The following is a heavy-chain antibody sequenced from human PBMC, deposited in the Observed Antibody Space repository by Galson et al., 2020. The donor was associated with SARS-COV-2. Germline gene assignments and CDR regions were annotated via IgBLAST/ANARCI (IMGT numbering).Heavy chain of an antibody. Sequence: GESLKISCVASGFTFSRYDMSWVRQAPGQGLDWVATTSATTYYADSVRRRFIISRDDSKNTLYLQMNGLSVDDTAVYYCAKDFVRGIGYMDVWGPGTTVTVSS. J-gene: IGHJ6*03. CDR2: TSATT. V-gene: IGHV3-23*01. CDR3: AKDFVRGIGYMDV. D-gene: IGHD3-10*02. CDR1: GFTFSRYD.